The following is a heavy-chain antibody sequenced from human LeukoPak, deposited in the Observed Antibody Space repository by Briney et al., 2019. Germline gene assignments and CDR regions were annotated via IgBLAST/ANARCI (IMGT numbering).Heavy chain of an antibody. V-gene: IGHV1-18*01. CDR3: ARSGLLHLGELSPLDY. CDR1: GYTFTSYG. D-gene: IGHD3-16*02. Sequence: ASVKVSCKASGYTFTSYGISWVRQAPGQGLEWMGWISAYNGNTNHAQKLQGRVTMTTDTSTSTAYMELRSLRSDDTAVYYCARSGLLHLGELSPLDYWGQGTLVTVSS. CDR2: ISAYNGNT. J-gene: IGHJ4*02.